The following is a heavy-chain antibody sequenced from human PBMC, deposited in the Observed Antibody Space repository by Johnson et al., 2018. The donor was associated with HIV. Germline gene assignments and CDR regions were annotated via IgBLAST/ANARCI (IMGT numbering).Heavy chain of an antibody. CDR2: ISYDGSNK. V-gene: IGHV3-30*04. Sequence: VQLVESGGGVVQPGTSLRLSCAASGFTFSSYAMHWVRQAPGKGLEWVAVISYDGSNKYYTDSVKGRFTISRDNSKNTLYLQMNSLRAEDTAVYYCASHVGSSVGSAFDIWGQGTMVTVSS. CDR3: ASHVGSSVGSAFDI. D-gene: IGHD6-6*01. CDR1: GFTFSSYA. J-gene: IGHJ3*02.